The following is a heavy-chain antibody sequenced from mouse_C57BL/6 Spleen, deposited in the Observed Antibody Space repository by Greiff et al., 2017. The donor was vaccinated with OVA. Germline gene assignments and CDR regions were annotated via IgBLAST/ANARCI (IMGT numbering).Heavy chain of an antibody. CDR1: GYSITSGYY. D-gene: IGHD1-1*01. Sequence: ESGPGLVKPSQSLSLTCSVTGYSITSGYYWNWIRQFPGNKLEWMGYISYDGSNNYNPSLKNRISITRDTSKNQFFLKLNSVTTEDTATYYCARESGGRGFAYWGQGTLVTVSA. J-gene: IGHJ3*01. CDR3: ARESGGRGFAY. V-gene: IGHV3-6*01. CDR2: ISYDGSN.